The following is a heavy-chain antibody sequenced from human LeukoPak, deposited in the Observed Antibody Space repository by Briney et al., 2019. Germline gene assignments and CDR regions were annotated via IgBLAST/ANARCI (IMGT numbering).Heavy chain of an antibody. D-gene: IGHD3-9*01. V-gene: IGHV1-24*01. Sequence: ASVKVSCKVSGYTLTELSMHWVRQAPGQGLEWMGWISAYNGNTIYAQKFQGRVTMTEDTSTDTAYMELSSLRSEDTAVYYCAIDLLRYVDWSPPLGYWGQGTLVTVSS. J-gene: IGHJ4*02. CDR1: GYTLTELS. CDR3: AIDLLRYVDWSPPLGY. CDR2: ISAYNGNT.